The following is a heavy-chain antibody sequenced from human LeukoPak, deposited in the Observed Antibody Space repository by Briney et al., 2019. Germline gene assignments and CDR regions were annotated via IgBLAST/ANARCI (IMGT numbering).Heavy chain of an antibody. D-gene: IGHD3-22*01. CDR1: GFTFSSYG. CDR3: ARDYYDSSGYYP. V-gene: IGHV3-33*01. J-gene: IGHJ5*02. CDR2: IWYDGSNK. Sequence: GGSLRLSCAASGFTFSSYGMHWVRQAPGKGLEWVAVIWYDGSNKYYADSMKGRFTISRDNSKNTLYLQMNSLRAEDTAVYYCARDYYDSSGYYPWGQGTLVTVSS.